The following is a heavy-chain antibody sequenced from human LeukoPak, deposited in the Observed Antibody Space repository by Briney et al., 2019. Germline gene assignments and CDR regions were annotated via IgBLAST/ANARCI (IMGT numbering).Heavy chain of an antibody. CDR3: ARATPYGQEFDY. D-gene: IGHD4-17*01. J-gene: IGHJ4*02. CDR2: ISSASSTI. Sequence: GSPRLSCAASGFTFSSNFAMNWVRQAPGKGLEWVSYISSASSTIYYADSVKGRFTISRDNAKNSLYLQMNSLRADDTAVYYCARATPYGQEFDYWGQGTLVTVSS. V-gene: IGHV3-48*01. CDR1: GFTFSSNFA.